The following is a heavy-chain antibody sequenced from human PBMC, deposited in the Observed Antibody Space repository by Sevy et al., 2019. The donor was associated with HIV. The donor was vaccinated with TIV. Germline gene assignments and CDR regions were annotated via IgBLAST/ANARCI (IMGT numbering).Heavy chain of an antibody. Sequence: GGSLRLSCAASGFTFSSYAMHWVRQAPGKGLEWVAVISYDGSNKYYADSVKGRFTISRDNSKNTLYLQMNSLRAGNRAMNYCAGRYGSGRYTSLGGVDPRGKGTLVTVSA. J-gene: IGHJ5*02. CDR1: GFTFSSYA. D-gene: IGHD3-10*01. CDR2: ISYDGSNK. CDR3: AGRYGSGRYTSLGGVDP. V-gene: IGHV3-30-3*01.